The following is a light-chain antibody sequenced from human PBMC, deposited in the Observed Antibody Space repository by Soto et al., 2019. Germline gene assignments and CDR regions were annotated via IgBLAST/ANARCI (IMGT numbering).Light chain of an antibody. CDR3: QQYNSYPHT. CDR1: QGISSW. Sequence: DLQMTQSPSALTASVGDRVTSTCRASQGISSWLAGYQQKPDKAPQSLIYAASILQSGVPSRFSGSGSGTDFTLTISSLQPDDFATYYCQQYNSYPHTFGQGTRLEIK. CDR2: AAS. J-gene: IGKJ5*01. V-gene: IGKV1D-16*01.